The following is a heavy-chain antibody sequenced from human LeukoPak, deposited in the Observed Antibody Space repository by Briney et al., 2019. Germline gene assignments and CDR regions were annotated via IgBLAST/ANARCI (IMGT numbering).Heavy chain of an antibody. V-gene: IGHV4-61*01. J-gene: IGHJ6*01. CDR2: IYCSGRT. CDR3: ARYARGVVVPAARIYYGMDV. CDR1: GGSVSSCSYY. D-gene: IGHD2-2*01. Sequence: SGTLSLTCTASGGSVSSCSYYWSWLRQPPGMGLVWIVYIYCSGRTNYNPSLKSRVKISVDTSTNQFSLKLSSVTAADTAVYYCARYARGVVVPAARIYYGMDVWGKGTTVTVSS.